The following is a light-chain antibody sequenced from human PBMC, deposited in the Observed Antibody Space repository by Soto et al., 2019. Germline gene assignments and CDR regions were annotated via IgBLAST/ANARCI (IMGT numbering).Light chain of an antibody. CDR1: QYVGTR. V-gene: IGKV3-11*01. CDR3: QQFKNYVT. J-gene: IGKJ5*01. Sequence: EIVLTQSPATLSSSPGETATLSCRASQYVGTRLAWYQHKPGQAPRLLIYYTSNRATGIPARFSGSGSGTDFTLTISSLEPEDFATYYCQQFKNYVTFGQGTRLEI. CDR2: YTS.